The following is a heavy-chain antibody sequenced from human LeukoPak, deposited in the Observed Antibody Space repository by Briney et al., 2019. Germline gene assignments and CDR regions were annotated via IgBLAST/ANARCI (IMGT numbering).Heavy chain of an antibody. D-gene: IGHD1-26*01. CDR3: ARGEKPYDY. CDR2: INAYNGNT. CDR1: GYTFTYYV. J-gene: IGHJ4*02. Sequence: ASVEVSCKTSGYTFTYYVISWVRQAPGQGLEWMGWINAYNGNTIDAQKFQGRVTMTTDTSTSTAYMELRSLRSDDTAVYYCARGEKPYDYWGQGTLVTVSS. V-gene: IGHV1-18*01.